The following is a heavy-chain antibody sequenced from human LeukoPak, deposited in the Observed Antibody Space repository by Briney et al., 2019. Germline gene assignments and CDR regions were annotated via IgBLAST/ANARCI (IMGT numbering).Heavy chain of an antibody. CDR3: TSSTTGGWFDP. V-gene: IGHV4-59*01. CDR2: INYSGST. Sequence: PSETLSLTCTVSGGSHSSYYWSWLRQPPGKGLEWIGYINYSGSTSYNPSLRSRVTISVDTSKNQFSLKLSSVTAADTAVYYCTSSTTGGWFDPWGQGTLVTVSS. CDR1: GGSHSSYY. J-gene: IGHJ5*02. D-gene: IGHD2/OR15-2a*01.